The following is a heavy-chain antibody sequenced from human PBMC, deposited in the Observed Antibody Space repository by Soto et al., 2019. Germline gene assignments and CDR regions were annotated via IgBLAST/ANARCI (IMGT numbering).Heavy chain of an antibody. Sequence: QLQLQESGPGLVRPSETLSLTCTVSGGSISSTSYYWGWVRQPPGKGLGWIGGIFYSGSTYYNPSLKSRATISVDTSKNQFSLKLSSVTAADTAVYYCARMGLDDTLTGYYFDHWGQGSLVTVSS. CDR3: ARMGLDDTLTGYYFDH. CDR2: IFYSGST. CDR1: GGSISSTSYY. D-gene: IGHD3-9*01. J-gene: IGHJ4*02. V-gene: IGHV4-39*01.